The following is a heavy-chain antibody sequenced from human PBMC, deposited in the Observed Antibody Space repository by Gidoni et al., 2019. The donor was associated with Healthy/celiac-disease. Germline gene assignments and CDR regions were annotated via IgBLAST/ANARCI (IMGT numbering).Heavy chain of an antibody. CDR2: IYSGGST. D-gene: IGHD2-8*01. J-gene: IGHJ5*02. Sequence: EVQLVESGGGLIQPGGSLRLSCAASGFTVSSNYMSWVRQAPGKGLEWVSVIYSGGSTYYADSVKGRFTISRDNSKNTLYLQMNSLRAEDTAVYYCALEYCTNGVCQSPWGQGTLVTVSS. CDR1: GFTVSSNY. V-gene: IGHV3-53*01. CDR3: ALEYCTNGVCQSP.